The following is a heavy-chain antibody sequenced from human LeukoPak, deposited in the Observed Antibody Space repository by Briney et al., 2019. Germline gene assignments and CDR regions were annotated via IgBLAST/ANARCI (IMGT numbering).Heavy chain of an antibody. V-gene: IGHV4-59*01. J-gene: IGHJ5*02. Sequence: SETLSLTCSVSGGSISNYYWNWIRQPPGKGLEWIGYIYSSGNTKYNPSLKSRVTISVDTSKNQFSLKLSSMTAADTAVYYCAKIRGLSGFDPSGQGALVTVSS. CDR2: IYSSGNT. D-gene: IGHD3-10*01. CDR1: GGSISNYY. CDR3: AKIRGLSGFDP.